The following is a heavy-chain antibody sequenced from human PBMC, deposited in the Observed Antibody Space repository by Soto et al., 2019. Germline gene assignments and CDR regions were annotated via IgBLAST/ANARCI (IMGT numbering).Heavy chain of an antibody. D-gene: IGHD2-15*01. CDR2: INWNSDKV. CDR3: AKDKGDTPYYIVS. J-gene: IGHJ4*02. Sequence: VLLVESGGGLVQPGRSLRLSCAVSGFNFGNYAMHWVRQAPGKGLEWVAAINWNSDKVAYAGSVLGRFTIFRDSAKNSLHLQMNDLTPEDMALYHCAKDKGDTPYYIVSLGQGILVTVSS. CDR1: GFNFGNYA. V-gene: IGHV3-9*03.